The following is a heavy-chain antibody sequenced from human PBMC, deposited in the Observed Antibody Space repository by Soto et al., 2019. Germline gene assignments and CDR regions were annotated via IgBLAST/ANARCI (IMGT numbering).Heavy chain of an antibody. V-gene: IGHV4-31*03. CDR1: GGSISSGGYY. CDR2: IYYSGST. D-gene: IGHD2-8*01. Sequence: QVQLQESGPGLVKPSQTLSLTCTVSGGSISSGGYYWSWIRQHPGKGLEWIGYIYYSGSTYYNPSLKSRVTISVDTSKNQSSLKLSSVTAADTAVYYCARDWCTNGVCRLDYWGQGTLVTVSS. CDR3: ARDWCTNGVCRLDY. J-gene: IGHJ4*02.